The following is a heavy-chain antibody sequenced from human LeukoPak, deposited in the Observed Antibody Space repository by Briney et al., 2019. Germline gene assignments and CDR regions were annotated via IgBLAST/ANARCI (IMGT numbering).Heavy chain of an antibody. CDR2: IYTSGST. Sequence: PSETLSLTCTVSGGSISSYYWSWIRQPAGKGLEWIGRIYTSGSTNYNPSLKSRVTISVDTSKNQFSLKLSSVTAADTAVYYCAGSTTWIQPYRFFDYWGQGTLVTVSS. V-gene: IGHV4-4*07. J-gene: IGHJ4*02. D-gene: IGHD5-18*01. CDR3: AGSTTWIQPYRFFDY. CDR1: GGSISSYY.